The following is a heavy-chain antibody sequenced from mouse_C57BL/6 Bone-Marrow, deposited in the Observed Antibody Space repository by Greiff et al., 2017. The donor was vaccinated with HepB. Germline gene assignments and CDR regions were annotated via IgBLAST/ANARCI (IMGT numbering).Heavy chain of an antibody. CDR1: GFTFSSYA. Sequence: DVMLVESGGGLVKPGGSLKLSCAASGFTFSSYAMSWVRQTPEKRLEWVATISDGGSYTYYPDNVKGRFTISRDNAKNNLYLQMSHLKSEDTAMYYCARGGYYSSSFAMDYWGQGTSVTVSS. CDR2: ISDGGSYT. D-gene: IGHD1-1*01. V-gene: IGHV5-4*03. J-gene: IGHJ4*01. CDR3: ARGGYYSSSFAMDY.